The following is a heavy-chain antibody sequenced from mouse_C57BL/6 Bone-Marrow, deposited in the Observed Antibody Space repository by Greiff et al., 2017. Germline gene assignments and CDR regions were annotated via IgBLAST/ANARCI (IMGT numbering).Heavy chain of an antibody. D-gene: IGHD2-14*01. CDR3: ARGTVDY. J-gene: IGHJ2*01. Sequence: QVQLQQSGAELVRPGASVKLSCKASGYTFTDYYINWVKQRPGQGLEWIARIYPGSGNTYYNEKFKGKATLTAEKSSSTAYMQLSSLTSEDSAVYFCARGTVDYWGQGTTLTVSS. CDR2: IYPGSGNT. V-gene: IGHV1-76*01. CDR1: GYTFTDYY.